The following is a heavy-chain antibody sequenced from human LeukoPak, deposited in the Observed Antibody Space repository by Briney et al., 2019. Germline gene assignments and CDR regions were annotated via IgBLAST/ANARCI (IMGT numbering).Heavy chain of an antibody. CDR2: ISYRGSP. D-gene: IGHD3-16*02. CDR3: ARDRGYDYVWGSYRYGYFDY. CDR1: GGSISSGDYY. Sequence: SETLSLTCTVSGGSISSGDYYWTWIRQPPGKGLEWIGYISYRGSPYYNPSLKSRVTMSVDTSKNQFSLKLSSVTAADTAVYYCARDRGYDYVWGSYRYGYFDYWGQGTLVTVSS. J-gene: IGHJ4*02. V-gene: IGHV4-30-4*01.